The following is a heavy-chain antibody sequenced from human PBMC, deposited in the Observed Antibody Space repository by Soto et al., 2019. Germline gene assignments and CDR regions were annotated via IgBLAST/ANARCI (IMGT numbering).Heavy chain of an antibody. CDR3: ARQTVPDAYYYYNYMDV. CDR2: IYYSGST. CDR1: DGSISSYY. J-gene: IGHJ6*03. V-gene: IGHV4-59*08. D-gene: IGHD4-4*01. Sequence: PSETLSLTCTVSDGSISSYYWSWIRQPPGKGLEWIGYIYYSGSTNYNPSLKSRVTISVDTSKNQFSLKLSSVTAADTAVYYCARQTVPDAYYYYNYMDVWGKGTTVTVSS.